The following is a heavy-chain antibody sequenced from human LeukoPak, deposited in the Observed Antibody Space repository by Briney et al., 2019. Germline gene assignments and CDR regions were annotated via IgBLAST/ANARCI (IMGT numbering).Heavy chain of an antibody. Sequence: PSETLSLTCAVYGGSFSGYYWSWIRQPPGKGLEWIGYIYYSGSTYYNPSLKSRVTISVDTSKNQFSLKLSSVTAADTAVYYCARESRPPSNIVVVPAALWGNWFDPWGQGTLVTVSS. CDR1: GGSFSGYY. V-gene: IGHV4-34*09. D-gene: IGHD2-2*01. CDR3: ARESRPPSNIVVVPAALWGNWFDP. J-gene: IGHJ5*02. CDR2: IYYSGST.